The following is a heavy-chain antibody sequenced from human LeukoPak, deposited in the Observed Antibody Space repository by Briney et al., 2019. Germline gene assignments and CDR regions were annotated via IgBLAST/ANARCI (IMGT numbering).Heavy chain of an antibody. CDR3: AEQEYNSGWSKWCGP. CDR1: GFTFSTNA. D-gene: IGHD6-19*01. V-gene: IGHV3-23*01. Sequence: GGSLRLSCAASGFTFSTNAMTWVRQAPGKGLEWVSSINYGRSGTFYADSVKGRFTISRDNSKDTSYLQMHSLRGQDTPVYYCAEQEYNSGWSKWCGPWGQGTRVSVSS. CDR2: INYGRSGT. J-gene: IGHJ5*02.